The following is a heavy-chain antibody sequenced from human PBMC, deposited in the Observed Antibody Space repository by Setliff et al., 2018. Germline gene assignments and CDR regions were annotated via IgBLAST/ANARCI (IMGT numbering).Heavy chain of an antibody. D-gene: IGHD1-1*01. V-gene: IGHV3-23*01. J-gene: IGHJ4*02. CDR1: GLTFSSYA. CDR3: AKRGAVPGTTYHHFDN. CDR2: INPAGAKT. Sequence: GGSLRLSCAVSGLTFSSYAMNWVRQAPGKGLEWVSNINPAGAKTYYADSVKGRFTISRDNSKNTLYLQMNSLRAEDTAVYYCAKRGAVPGTTYHHFDNWGQGTLVTVSS.